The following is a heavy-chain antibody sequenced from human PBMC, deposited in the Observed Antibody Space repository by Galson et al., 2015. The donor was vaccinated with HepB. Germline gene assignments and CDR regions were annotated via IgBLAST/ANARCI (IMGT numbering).Heavy chain of an antibody. V-gene: IGHV3-23*01. D-gene: IGHD6-6*01. Sequence: SLRLSCAASGFTFSSYAMSWVRQAPGKGLEWVSAISGSGGSTYYADSVKGRFTISRDNSKNTLYLQMNSLRAEDTAVYYCAKDGIAARRPANWFDPWGQGTLVTVSS. CDR2: ISGSGGST. J-gene: IGHJ5*02. CDR1: GFTFSSYA. CDR3: AKDGIAARRPANWFDP.